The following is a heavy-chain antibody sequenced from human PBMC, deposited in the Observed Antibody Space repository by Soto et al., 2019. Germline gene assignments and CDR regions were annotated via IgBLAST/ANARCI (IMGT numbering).Heavy chain of an antibody. Sequence: DVQLLESGGGLVQPGGSLRLSCAASGFTFGNYGINWVRQAPGKGLEWVSGISGGGGTTYYADSVKGRFTVSRDPSKNSVFLQMNPLRAEDTAVYYCAQGFIVVVTVLRPDDAFDVWGQGTLVTVSS. J-gene: IGHJ3*01. V-gene: IGHV3-23*01. D-gene: IGHD2-21*02. CDR1: GFTFGNYG. CDR3: AQGFIVVVTVLRPDDAFDV. CDR2: ISGGGGTT.